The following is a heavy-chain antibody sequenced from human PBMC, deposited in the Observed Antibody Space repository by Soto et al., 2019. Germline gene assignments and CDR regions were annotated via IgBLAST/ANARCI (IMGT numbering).Heavy chain of an antibody. Sequence: EVQLVESGGGLVRPGGSLKLSCAASGFTFSGSAMHWVRQASGKGLEWVGRIRSKANSYATAYAASVKGRFTISRDDSKNTAYLQMNSLKTEDTAVYYCTRRVVTIFGVDQNAFDIWGQGTMVTVSS. CDR2: IRSKANSYAT. D-gene: IGHD3-3*01. CDR1: GFTFSGSA. V-gene: IGHV3-73*01. CDR3: TRRVVTIFGVDQNAFDI. J-gene: IGHJ3*02.